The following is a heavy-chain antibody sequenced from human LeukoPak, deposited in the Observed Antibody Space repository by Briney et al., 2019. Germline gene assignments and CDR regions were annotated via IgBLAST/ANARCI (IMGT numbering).Heavy chain of an antibody. Sequence: GGSLRLSCAASGFTFSSYGMHWVRQAPGKGLEWVAFIRYDGSNKYYADSVKGRFTISRDNSKNTLYLQMNSLRAEDTAVYYCAKDGPCSTSCYYFDYWGQGTLVTVSS. V-gene: IGHV3-30*02. CDR1: GFTFSSYG. CDR2: IRYDGSNK. J-gene: IGHJ4*02. D-gene: IGHD2-2*01. CDR3: AKDGPCSTSCYYFDY.